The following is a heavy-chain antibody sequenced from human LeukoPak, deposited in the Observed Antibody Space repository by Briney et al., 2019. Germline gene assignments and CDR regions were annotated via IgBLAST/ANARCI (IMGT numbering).Heavy chain of an antibody. V-gene: IGHV4-59*01. D-gene: IGHD5-24*01. CDR2: IYYSGST. CDR3: AREGRYRYGYNEYHSYMDI. CDR1: GGSISSYY. Sequence: SETLSLTCTVSGGSISSYYWSWIRQPPGKGLEWIGYIYYSGSTNYNPSLKSRVTISVDSSKNQFSLKLSSVTAAETAVYYCAREGRYRYGYNEYHSYMDIWGKGTTVTVSS. J-gene: IGHJ6*03.